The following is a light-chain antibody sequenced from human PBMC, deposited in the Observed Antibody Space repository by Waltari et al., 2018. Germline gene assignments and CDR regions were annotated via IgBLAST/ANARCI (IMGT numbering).Light chain of an antibody. J-gene: IGKJ3*01. Sequence: DIVMTQSPDSLALSVGERASINCKSSQSVLYWSNNKNYLAWYQQKPGQPPKLLLYWASTRESGVPDRFSGSGSGSDFTLTISSLQAEDVAVYYCQQYYTTPFTFGPGTKVAIK. CDR3: QQYYTTPFT. V-gene: IGKV4-1*01. CDR2: WAS. CDR1: QSVLYWSNNKNY.